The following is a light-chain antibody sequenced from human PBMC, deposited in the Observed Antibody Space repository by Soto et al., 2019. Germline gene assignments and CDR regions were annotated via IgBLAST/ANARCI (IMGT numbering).Light chain of an antibody. J-gene: IGKJ2*01. V-gene: IGKV1-33*01. Sequence: DIPMTQSPSSLSASVGDRVTITCQASQDISNYLNWYQQKPGKAPKLLIYDASNLETGVPSRFSGSGSGTDFTFTISSLQADDIATYYCQQYDNLYTFGQGTKLEIK. CDR1: QDISNY. CDR3: QQYDNLYT. CDR2: DAS.